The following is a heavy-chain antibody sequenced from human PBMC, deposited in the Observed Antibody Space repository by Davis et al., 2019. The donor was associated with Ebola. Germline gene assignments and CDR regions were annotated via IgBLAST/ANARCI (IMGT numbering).Heavy chain of an antibody. V-gene: IGHV1-46*01. CDR1: FTSYY. CDR2: INPGDGTT. D-gene: IGHD3-10*01. J-gene: IGHJ4*02. Sequence: ASVKVSCKASFTSYYVHWVRQAPGQGLEWMGIINPGDGTTNYAQKFQGRVTMTRDTAANTIYMELNSLRFEDTAVYYCTRGENDGSGNYVGDYWGQGTLDTVSS. CDR3: TRGENDGSGNYVGDY.